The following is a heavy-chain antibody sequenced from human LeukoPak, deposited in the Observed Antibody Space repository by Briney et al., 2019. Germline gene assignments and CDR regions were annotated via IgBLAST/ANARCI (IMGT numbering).Heavy chain of an antibody. J-gene: IGHJ4*02. D-gene: IGHD3-10*01. CDR3: AKRGLLGSRNYYFDY. Sequence: GGSLRLSCAASGFTFSSYTMNWVRQAPGKGLEWVSTFTGSGGYTYYADSVKGRFTISRDNSMNTLYLQMNSLRAEDTAIYYCAKRGLLGSRNYYFDYWGQGTLVTVSS. CDR2: FTGSGGYT. V-gene: IGHV3-23*01. CDR1: GFTFSSYT.